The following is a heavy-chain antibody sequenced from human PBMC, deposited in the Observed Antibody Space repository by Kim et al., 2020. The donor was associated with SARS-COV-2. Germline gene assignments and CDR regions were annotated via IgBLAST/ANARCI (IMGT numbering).Heavy chain of an antibody. V-gene: IGHV3-11*05. J-gene: IGHJ4*02. Sequence: TNYADSVRGRFTISRDNTKNSLYLQMNSLRVEDTAVYYCKRDPRAADYWGQGTLVTVSS. D-gene: IGHD6-25*01. CDR2: T. CDR3: KRDPRAADY.